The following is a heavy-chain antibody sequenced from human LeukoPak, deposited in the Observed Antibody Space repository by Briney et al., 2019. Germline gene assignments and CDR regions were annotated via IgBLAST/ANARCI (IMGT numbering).Heavy chain of an antibody. CDR3: ARPFYYYMDV. CDR1: GDSISSSNW. J-gene: IGHJ6*03. CDR2: IYHSGST. V-gene: IGHV4-4*02. Sequence: SETLSLTCAVSGDSISSSNWWSWVRQSPGKGLEWIGEIYHSGSTNYNPSLKSRVTMSVDKSQNQFSLNLSSVTAADTAVYYCARPFYYYMDVWGKGTTVTVSS.